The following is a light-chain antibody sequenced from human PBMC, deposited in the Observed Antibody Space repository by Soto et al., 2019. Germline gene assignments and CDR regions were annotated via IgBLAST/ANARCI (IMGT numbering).Light chain of an antibody. CDR3: QQYHNWPIT. V-gene: IGKV3-15*01. CDR2: DAS. J-gene: IGKJ5*01. Sequence: PGERATLSCRASQSLSRSYLAWYQQKPGQAPRILMYDASTRATGIPARFSGSGSGTEFTLTISSLQSEDFAVYYCQQYHNWPITFGQGTRLEIK. CDR1: QSLSRSY.